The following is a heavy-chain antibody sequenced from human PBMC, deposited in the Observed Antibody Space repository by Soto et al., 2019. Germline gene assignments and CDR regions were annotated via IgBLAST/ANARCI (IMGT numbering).Heavy chain of an antibody. V-gene: IGHV3-30*18. J-gene: IGHJ4*02. CDR1: GFTFSSYG. Sequence: QVQLVESGGGVVQPGRSLRLSCAASGFTFSSYGMHWVRQAPGKGLEWVAVISYDGSNKYYADSVKGRFTISRDNSKNTLYLQMNSLRAEDTAVYYCAKVSGYCSGGSCYYDYWGQGTLVTVSS. D-gene: IGHD2-15*01. CDR3: AKVSGYCSGGSCYYDY. CDR2: ISYDGSNK.